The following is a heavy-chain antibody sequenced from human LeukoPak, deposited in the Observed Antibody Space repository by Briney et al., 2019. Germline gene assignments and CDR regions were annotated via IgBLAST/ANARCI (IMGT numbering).Heavy chain of an antibody. J-gene: IGHJ4*02. D-gene: IGHD4-17*01. CDR3: AKDRGADYGDYGIYYFDY. V-gene: IGHV3-30*02. CDR1: GFTFSSYG. Sequence: GGSLRLSCAASGFTFSSYGMHWVRQAPGKGLEWVAFIRYDGSNKYYADSVKGRFTISRDNSKNTLYLQMNSLRAEDTAVYYRAKDRGADYGDYGIYYFDYWGQGTLVTVSS. CDR2: IRYDGSNK.